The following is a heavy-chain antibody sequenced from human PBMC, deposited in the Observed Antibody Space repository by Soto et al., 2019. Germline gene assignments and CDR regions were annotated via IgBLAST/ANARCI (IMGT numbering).Heavy chain of an antibody. CDR2: INHSGST. D-gene: IGHD3-10*01. V-gene: IGHV4-34*01. Sequence: QVQLQQWGAGLLKPSETLSLTCAVYGGSFSGYYWSWIRQPPGKGLEWIGEINHSGSTNYNPSLKRRVTISVDTSKNQFSLKLSSVTAADTAVYYCAVLLGGYGSGSYYNETYYYYGMDVWGQGTTVTVSS. CDR3: AVLLGGYGSGSYYNETYYYYGMDV. J-gene: IGHJ6*02. CDR1: GGSFSGYY.